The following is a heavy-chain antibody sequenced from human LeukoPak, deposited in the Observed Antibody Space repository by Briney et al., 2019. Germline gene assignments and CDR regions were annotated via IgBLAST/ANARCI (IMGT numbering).Heavy chain of an antibody. D-gene: IGHD7-27*01. CDR1: GFTFSIYD. CDR2: IRYDGSNK. Sequence: GGSLRLSCAASGFTFSIYDMHWVRQAPGKGLEWVAFIRYDGSNKYYADSVKGRFTISRDNSKNTLYLQMNSLRAEDTAVYYCAKPLTGVSSDYFDYWGQGTLVTVSS. V-gene: IGHV3-30*02. CDR3: AKPLTGVSSDYFDY. J-gene: IGHJ4*02.